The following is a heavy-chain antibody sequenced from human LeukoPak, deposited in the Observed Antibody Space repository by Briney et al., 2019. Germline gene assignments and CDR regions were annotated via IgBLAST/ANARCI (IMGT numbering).Heavy chain of an antibody. CDR1: GNTFTRYY. Sequence: GASVKVSCKASGNTFTRYYMHWVRQAPGQGLEWMGMINPSGGDTTYAQKLQGRVTMTRDTSTSTVYMELSSLRSEDTAVYYCARENGGEDYWGQGTLVTVSS. CDR2: INPSGGDT. CDR3: ARENGGEDY. D-gene: IGHD2-21*01. V-gene: IGHV1-46*01. J-gene: IGHJ4*02.